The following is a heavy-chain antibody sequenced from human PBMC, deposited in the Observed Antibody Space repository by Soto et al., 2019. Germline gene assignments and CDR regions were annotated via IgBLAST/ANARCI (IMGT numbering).Heavy chain of an antibody. D-gene: IGHD2-2*01. V-gene: IGHV4-31*03. CDR1: GDSIDRGGYY. CDR2: IYYSGTT. CDR3: ARAQGYCSSTNCYAGYYYYGMDV. J-gene: IGHJ6*02. Sequence: SETLSLTCTVSGDSIDRGGYYWSWIRQHPGKGLEWIGYIYYSGTTYYNPSLKSRVTISVETSKDQFSLKLSSVTAADTAVYYCARAQGYCSSTNCYAGYYYYGMDVWGQGTTVTVS.